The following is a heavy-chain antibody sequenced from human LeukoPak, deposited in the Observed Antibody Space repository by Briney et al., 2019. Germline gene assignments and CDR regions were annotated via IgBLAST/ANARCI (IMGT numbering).Heavy chain of an antibody. D-gene: IGHD6-6*01. CDR1: GFTFSRYG. J-gene: IGHJ4*02. CDR2: ISYDGGIQ. V-gene: IGHV3-30*03. Sequence: PGGSLRLSCVASGFTFSRYGMHWVRQAPGKLEWMAVISYDGGIQYYADSMKGRFTIPRDNSKNTLYLQMSSLRTEDTAVYYCAASYRSSSAHFDYWGQGTLVTVSS. CDR3: AASYRSSSAHFDY.